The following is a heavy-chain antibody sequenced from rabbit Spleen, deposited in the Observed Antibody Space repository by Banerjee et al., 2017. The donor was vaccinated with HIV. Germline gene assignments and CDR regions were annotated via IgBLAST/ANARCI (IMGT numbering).Heavy chain of an antibody. CDR2: INSGSGHD. J-gene: IGHJ6*01. D-gene: IGHD4-1*01. CDR1: GLDFSSSYW. V-gene: IGHV1S43*01. Sequence: QQQLEESGGGLVKPEGSLTLTCKASGLDFSSSYWICWVRQAPGKGLEWIGCINSGSGHDVYATWVNGRFTISRSPIQNTMALQMTSLTAADTATYFCARDLAGVIGWNFGFWGPGTLVTVS. CDR3: ARDLAGVIGWNFGF.